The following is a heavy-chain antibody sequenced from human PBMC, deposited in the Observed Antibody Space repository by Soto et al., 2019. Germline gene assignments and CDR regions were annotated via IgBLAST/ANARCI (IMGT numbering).Heavy chain of an antibody. D-gene: IGHD4-17*01. J-gene: IGHJ5*02. CDR2: INPSGGST. V-gene: IGHV1-46*01. CDR1: GYTFTSYY. CDR3: AADEATMTTDKYNWFDP. Sequence: GASVKVSCKASGYTFTSYYMHWVRQAPGQGLEWMGIINPSGGSTSYAQKFQERVTITRDMSTSTAYMELSSLRSEDTAVYYCAADEATMTTDKYNWFDPWGQGTLVTVSS.